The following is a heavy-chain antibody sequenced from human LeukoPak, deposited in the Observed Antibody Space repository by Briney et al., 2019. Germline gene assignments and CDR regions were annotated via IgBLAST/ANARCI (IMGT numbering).Heavy chain of an antibody. CDR1: GFTFSSYA. CDR2: ISGSGGST. Sequence: PGGSLRLSCAASGFTFSSYAMSWVRQAPGKGLEWVSAISGSGGSTYYADSVKGRFTISRDNSKNTLYLQMNSLRAEDTAVYYCAKMAHGGSLLWFGELLYYWGQGTLVTVSS. J-gene: IGHJ4*02. D-gene: IGHD3-10*01. CDR3: AKMAHGGSLLWFGELLYY. V-gene: IGHV3-23*01.